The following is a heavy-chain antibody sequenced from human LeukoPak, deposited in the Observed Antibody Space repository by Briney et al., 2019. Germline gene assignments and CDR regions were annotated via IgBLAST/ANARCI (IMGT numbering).Heavy chain of an antibody. CDR3: ARQDATTTPGGYFDY. CDR2: ISSSSSTI. Sequence: GGSLRLSCAASGFTFSSYSMNWVRQAPGKGLEWVSYISSSSSTIYYADSVKGRFTISRDNAKNSLYLQMNSPRAEDTAVYFCARQDATTTPGGYFDYWGQGTLVSVSS. D-gene: IGHD4-17*01. V-gene: IGHV3-48*01. J-gene: IGHJ4*02. CDR1: GFTFSSYS.